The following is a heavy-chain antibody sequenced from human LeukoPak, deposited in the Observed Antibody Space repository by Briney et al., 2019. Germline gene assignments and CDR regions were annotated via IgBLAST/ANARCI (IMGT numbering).Heavy chain of an antibody. Sequence: SETLSLTCSVSGGSISSYHWSWIRQPAGKGLEWIGRIYSSGSTNYNPSLKSRVTISGDKSKNQLSLKLSSVTAADTAVYYCASRIGTRYYYMDVWGKGTTVTVSS. J-gene: IGHJ6*03. D-gene: IGHD6-6*01. CDR2: IYSSGST. V-gene: IGHV4-4*07. CDR1: GGSISSYH. CDR3: ASRIGTRYYYMDV.